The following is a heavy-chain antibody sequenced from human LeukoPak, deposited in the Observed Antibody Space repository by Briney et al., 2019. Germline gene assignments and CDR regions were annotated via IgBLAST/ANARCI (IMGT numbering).Heavy chain of an antibody. CDR1: GFTFDDYA. CDR2: ISWNSGSI. CDR3: AKDTSLNRGIDY. Sequence: PGRSLRLSCAASGFTFDDYAMHWVRQAPGKGLEWVSGISWNSGSIGYADSVKGRFTISRDNAKNSLYLRMNSLRAEDTALYYCAKDTSLNRGIDYWGQGTLVTVSS. V-gene: IGHV3-9*01. D-gene: IGHD1-14*01. J-gene: IGHJ4*02.